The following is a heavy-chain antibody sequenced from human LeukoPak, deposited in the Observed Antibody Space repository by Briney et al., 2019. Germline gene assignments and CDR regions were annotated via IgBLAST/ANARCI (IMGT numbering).Heavy chain of an antibody. J-gene: IGHJ6*03. CDR2: INHSGST. D-gene: IGHD2/OR15-2a*01. CDR1: GGSISSYY. V-gene: IGHV4-34*01. Sequence: PSETLSLTCTVSGGSISSYYWSWIRQPPGKGLEWIGEINHSGSTNYNPSLKSRVTISVDTSKNQFSLKLSSVTAADTAVYYCARLVIHYYYYMDVWGKGTTVTVSS. CDR3: ARLVIHYYYYMDV.